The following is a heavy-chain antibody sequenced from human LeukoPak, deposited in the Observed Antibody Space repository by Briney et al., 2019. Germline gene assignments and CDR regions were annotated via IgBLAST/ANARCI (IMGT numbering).Heavy chain of an antibody. CDR2: ISSSSSYI. Sequence: PGGSLRLSCAASGFTFSSYSMNWVRQAPGKGLEWVSSISSSSSYIYYADSVKGRFTISRDNAKNSLYLQMNSLRAEDTAVYYCARALGWGNYDAFDIWGQGTMVTVSS. J-gene: IGHJ3*02. D-gene: IGHD1-7*01. CDR1: GFTFSSYS. V-gene: IGHV3-21*01. CDR3: ARALGWGNYDAFDI.